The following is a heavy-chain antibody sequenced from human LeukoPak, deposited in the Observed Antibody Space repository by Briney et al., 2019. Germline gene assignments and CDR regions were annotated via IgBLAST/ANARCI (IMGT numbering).Heavy chain of an antibody. Sequence: GGSLRLSCAASGFTFSSYSMNWVRQAPGKGLEWVSYISTSTSKIYYAHSVEGRFTISRDSPGNPLYLQMNSLRAEDTAVYYCAREQLKPTTPRDGIDVWGQGTTVTVSS. CDR3: AREQLKPTTPRDGIDV. J-gene: IGHJ6*02. D-gene: IGHD1/OR15-1a*01. CDR1: GFTFSSYS. V-gene: IGHV3-48*04. CDR2: ISTSTSKI.